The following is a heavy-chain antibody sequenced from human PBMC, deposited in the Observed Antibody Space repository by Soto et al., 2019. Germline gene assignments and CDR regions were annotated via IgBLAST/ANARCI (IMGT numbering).Heavy chain of an antibody. Sequence: EVQLVETGGGLIQPGGSLRLSCAASGFTVSSNYMSWVRQAPGKGLEWVSVIYSGGSTYYADSVKGRFTISRDNSKNTLYLQMNSLRAGDAAVYYGGMGAGDSSGRDAFDIWGKGKRVTVSS. CDR1: GFTVSSNY. V-gene: IGHV3-53*02. CDR3: GMGAGDSSGRDAFDI. J-gene: IGHJ3*02. D-gene: IGHD3-22*01. CDR2: IYSGGST.